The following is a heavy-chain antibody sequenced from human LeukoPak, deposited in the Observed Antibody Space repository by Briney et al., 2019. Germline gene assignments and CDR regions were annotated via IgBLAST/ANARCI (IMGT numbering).Heavy chain of an antibody. CDR3: AREGGDPRWLDP. D-gene: IGHD6-25*01. Sequence: SETLSLTCTVSGVSISSGHYYWAWIRQPPGRGLECIASVLYSGSTYYDPSFNGRVTLSVDTSKNQFSLNLTSVTAADAAVYSCAREGGDPRWLDPWGQGTLVTVSS. J-gene: IGHJ5*02. CDR1: GVSISSGHYY. V-gene: IGHV4-39*07. CDR2: VLYSGST.